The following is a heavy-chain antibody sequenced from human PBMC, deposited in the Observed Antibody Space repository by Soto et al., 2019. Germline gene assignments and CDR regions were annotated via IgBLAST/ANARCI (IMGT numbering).Heavy chain of an antibody. Sequence: QVQLVESGGGVVQPGRSLRLSCAACGVTFSSYGMHWVRQAPGKGLEWVALIWYDGSNKYYADSVKSRFTISRDNSKNTLDLQINSLRAEDTAVYYCARHPRNYDILTGYPHAFDNWGQGMQVTVSS. V-gene: IGHV3-33*01. CDR1: GVTFSSYG. J-gene: IGHJ4*02. D-gene: IGHD3-9*01. CDR3: ARHPRNYDILTGYPHAFDN. CDR2: IWYDGSNK.